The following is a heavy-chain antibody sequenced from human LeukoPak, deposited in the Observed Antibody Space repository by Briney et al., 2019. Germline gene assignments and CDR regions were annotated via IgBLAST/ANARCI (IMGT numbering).Heavy chain of an antibody. J-gene: IGHJ3*02. V-gene: IGHV3-21*01. CDR3: AGIVGAIGFNHAFDI. CDR1: GFTFSSYA. Sequence: GGSLRLSCAASGFTFSSYAMSWVRQAPGKGLEWVSSISSSSSYIYYADSVKGRFTISRDNAKNSLYLQMNGLRAEDTAVYYCAGIVGAIGFNHAFDIWGQGTMVTVSS. D-gene: IGHD1-26*01. CDR2: ISSSSSYI.